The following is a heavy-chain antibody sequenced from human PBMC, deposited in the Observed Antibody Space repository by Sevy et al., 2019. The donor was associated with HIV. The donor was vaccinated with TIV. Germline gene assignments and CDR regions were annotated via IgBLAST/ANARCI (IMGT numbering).Heavy chain of an antibody. V-gene: IGHV3-21*01. J-gene: IGHJ6*02. CDR1: GLTFSTYG. Sequence: GGSLRLSCAASGLTFSTYGMNWVRQAPGKGLEWVSSISSSSSHIHYADSVKGRFTTSRDNAKNSLYLQMNSLRAEDTAVYYCASSPDLFHWLSDDRTDDNNYRGQGTTVTVSS. CDR2: ISSSSSHI. CDR3: ASSPDLFHWLSDDRTDDNNY. D-gene: IGHD3-9*01.